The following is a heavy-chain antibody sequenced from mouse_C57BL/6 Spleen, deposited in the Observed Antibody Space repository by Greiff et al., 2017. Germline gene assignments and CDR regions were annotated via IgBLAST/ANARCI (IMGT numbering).Heavy chain of an antibody. CDR1: GYTFTDYN. V-gene: IGHV1-22*01. J-gene: IGHJ4*01. D-gene: IGHD1-1*01. Sequence: VQLQQSGPELVKPGASVKMSCKASGYTFTDYNMHWVKQSHGKSLEWIGYINPNNGGTSYNQKFKGKATLTVNKSSSTAYMELRSLTSEDSAVYYGAREGSSLYYAMDYWGQGTSVTVAS. CDR3: AREGSSLYYAMDY. CDR2: INPNNGGT.